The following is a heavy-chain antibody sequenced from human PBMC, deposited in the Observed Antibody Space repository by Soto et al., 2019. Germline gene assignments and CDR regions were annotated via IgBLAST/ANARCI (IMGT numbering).Heavy chain of an antibody. V-gene: IGHV3-23*01. D-gene: IGHD3-22*01. Sequence: GGSLRLSCEASGFSFSIYAMNWVRQAPGKGLEWVSIISTSGGSTNYADSVTGRFIISRDNSKNTVSLQMNSLRAEDTAVYYCAKAGHYNDRSGYYYFDSWGQGTLVTVSS. CDR3: AKAGHYNDRSGYYYFDS. J-gene: IGHJ4*02. CDR2: ISTSGGST. CDR1: GFSFSIYA.